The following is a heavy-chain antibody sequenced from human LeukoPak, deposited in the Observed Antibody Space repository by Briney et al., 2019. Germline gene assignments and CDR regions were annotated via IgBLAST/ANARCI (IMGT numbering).Heavy chain of an antibody. V-gene: IGHV3-23*01. CDR3: AKASANWGNYYFDY. D-gene: IGHD7-27*01. CDR1: GSTFTTYA. J-gene: IGHJ4*02. Sequence: PGGSLRLSCAASGSTFTTYAMGWVRQAPGEGLEWVSAISGSAVPTYYADSVKGRFTIHRDNSKNTLYLQMNSLRAEDTAVYYCAKASANWGNYYFDYWGQGTLVTVPS. CDR2: ISGSAVPT.